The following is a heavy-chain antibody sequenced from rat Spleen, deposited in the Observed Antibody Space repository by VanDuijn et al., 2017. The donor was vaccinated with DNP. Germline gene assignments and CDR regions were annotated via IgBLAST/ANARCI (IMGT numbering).Heavy chain of an antibody. D-gene: IGHD1-4*01. J-gene: IGHJ3*01. CDR1: GFSFSDSA. CDR3: TIEATTRNWFAY. Sequence: EVQLVESGGGVVQPGKSLKLSCAASGFSFSDSAMAWVRQSPKMGLEWVASISYDGGTTYYRDSVKGRFTISRDNAKSSLYLQMDSLRSEDTATYYCTIEATTRNWFAYWGQGTLVTVSS. V-gene: IGHV5-20*01. CDR2: ISYDGGTT.